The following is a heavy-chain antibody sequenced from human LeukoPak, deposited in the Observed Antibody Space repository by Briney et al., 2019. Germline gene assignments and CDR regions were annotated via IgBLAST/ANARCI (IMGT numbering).Heavy chain of an antibody. CDR3: ASSSKHCSSTSCYKRGLYYFDY. CDR2: INHSGRT. CDR1: GGSFSGYY. J-gene: IGHJ4*02. D-gene: IGHD2-2*02. Sequence: PSETLSLTCAVYGGSFSGYYWSWIRQPPGKGLERIGEINHSGRTNYNPSLKSRVTISVDTSKNQFSLKLSSVTAADTAVYYCASSSKHCSSTSCYKRGLYYFDYWGQGTLVTVSS. V-gene: IGHV4-34*01.